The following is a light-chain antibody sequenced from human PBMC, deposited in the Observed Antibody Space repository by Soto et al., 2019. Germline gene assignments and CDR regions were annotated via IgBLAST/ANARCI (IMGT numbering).Light chain of an antibody. CDR1: QSVSSN. Sequence: EIVMTQSPATLSVSPGERATLSGRASQSVSSNLAWYQQKPGQAPRLLIYGASTRATGIPARFSGSGSGTEFTLTISSLQSEDFAVYYCQQSNNWPPGRLTFGGGTKVDIK. V-gene: IGKV3-15*01. J-gene: IGKJ4*01. CDR3: QQSNNWPPGRLT. CDR2: GAS.